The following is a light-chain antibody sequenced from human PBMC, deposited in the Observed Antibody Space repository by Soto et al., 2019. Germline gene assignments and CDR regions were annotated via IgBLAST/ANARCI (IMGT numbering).Light chain of an antibody. CDR1: RDVIDY. J-gene: IGKJ1*01. CDR2: DTS. Sequence: EIGLTQSAATLSLSPGERATLSCRASRDVIDYLAWYQQKTGQAPRLLIYDTSNRATGIPARFSGSGYGTDFNLTISRLETEDFAMYYCQQYGTSRWTFALGTKVDIK. V-gene: IGKV3-20*01. CDR3: QQYGTSRWT.